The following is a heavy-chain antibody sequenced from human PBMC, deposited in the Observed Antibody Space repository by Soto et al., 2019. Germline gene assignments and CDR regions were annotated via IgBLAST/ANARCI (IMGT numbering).Heavy chain of an antibody. J-gene: IGHJ3*02. CDR2: IYYSGST. CDR3: ARDIGYNDAFDI. Sequence: SETLSLTCTVSGGSISSSSYYWGWIRQPPGKGLEWIGSIYYSGSTYYNPSLKSRVTISVDTSKNQFSLKLSSVTAADTAVYYCARDIGYNDAFDIWGQGTMVTVSS. D-gene: IGHD5-12*01. CDR1: GGSISSSSYY. V-gene: IGHV4-39*07.